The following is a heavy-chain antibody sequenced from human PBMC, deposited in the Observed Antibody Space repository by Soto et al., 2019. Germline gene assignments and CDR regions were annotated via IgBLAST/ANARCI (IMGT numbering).Heavy chain of an antibody. D-gene: IGHD6-13*01. Sequence: GGSLRLSCXASGFTFNDYAMHWVRQAPGKGLEWVAVIWYDGSNKYYADSVKGRFTISRDNSKNTLHLQMNSLRAEDTAVYFCAKESRGIAPTVTGYWGQGTLVTVSS. CDR2: IWYDGSNK. CDR1: GFTFNDYA. CDR3: AKESRGIAPTVTGY. J-gene: IGHJ4*02. V-gene: IGHV3-33*06.